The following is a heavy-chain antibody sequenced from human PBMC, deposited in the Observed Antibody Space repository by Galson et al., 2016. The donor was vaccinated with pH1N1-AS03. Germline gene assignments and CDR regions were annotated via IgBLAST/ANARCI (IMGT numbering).Heavy chain of an antibody. CDR3: ARVTLLNAVIWFDP. CDR1: DGSVRSTSYY. V-gene: IGHV4-39*07. J-gene: IGHJ5*02. CDR2: IFYSGKT. Sequence: SETLSLTCNVSDGSVRSTSYYWGWIRQPPGKGLEWIGNIFYSGKTYYSPSLKSRVTISVDTSKNQFSLRVSSLTAADTAIYYCARVTLLNAVIWFDPWGQGTLVTVSS. D-gene: IGHD2-21*01.